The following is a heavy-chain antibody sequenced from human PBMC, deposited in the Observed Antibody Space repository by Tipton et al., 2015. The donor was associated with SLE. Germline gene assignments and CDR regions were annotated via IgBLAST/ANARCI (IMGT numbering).Heavy chain of an antibody. V-gene: IGHV3-7*01. J-gene: IGHJ5*02. Sequence: GSLRLSCAASGFTFSNFWMTWVRQAPGKGLEWVANINQDGSGKYYVDSVKGRFTISRDNAKNSLFLQMNSLRAEDTAVYYCARHATWGQGTLVTVSS. CDR3: ARHAT. CDR1: GFTFSNFW. CDR2: INQDGSGK. D-gene: IGHD2-2*01.